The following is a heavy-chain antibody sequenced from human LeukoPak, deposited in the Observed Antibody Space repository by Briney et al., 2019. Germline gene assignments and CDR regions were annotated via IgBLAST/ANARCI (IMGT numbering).Heavy chain of an antibody. J-gene: IGHJ4*02. D-gene: IGHD3-22*01. V-gene: IGHV1-69*05. CDR3: ARGYYDSSGYYRPPFDY. CDR1: GGTFSSYA. CDR2: IIPIFGTA. Sequence: GASVKVSCKASGGTFSSYAISWVRQAPGQGLEWMGGIIPIFGTANYAQKFQGRVTITTDESTSTAYMELSSLRSEDTAVYYCARGYYDSSGYYRPPFDYWGQGTLVTVSS.